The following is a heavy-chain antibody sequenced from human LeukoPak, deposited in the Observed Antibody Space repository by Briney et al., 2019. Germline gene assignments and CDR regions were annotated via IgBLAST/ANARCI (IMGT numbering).Heavy chain of an antibody. J-gene: IGHJ5*01. CDR2: MNPNTGNT. Sequence: ASVKVSCKASGYTFSDHDVNWVRQAPGQGLEWMGWMNPNTGNTGYAQNLQGRVTMTRTNSITTAYMELSSLTSDDTAAYYCARGGGGEYLDWFDFWGQGTLVIVSS. CDR1: GYTFSDHD. CDR3: ARGGGGEYLDWFDF. D-gene: IGHD4-17*01. V-gene: IGHV1-8*01.